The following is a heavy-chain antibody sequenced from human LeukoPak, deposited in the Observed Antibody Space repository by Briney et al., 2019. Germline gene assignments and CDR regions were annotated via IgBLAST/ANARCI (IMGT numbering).Heavy chain of an antibody. D-gene: IGHD3-22*01. CDR2: ISDDGSDI. V-gene: IGHV3-30*18. J-gene: IGHJ4*02. Sequence: GGALRLSCAASGFSFSLSGMNWVRQAPGKGLEWVAVISDDGSDIHYADSVKGRFTISRDNSHNTVYLQMNSVRAEDTAVYHCAKEPSSSWYLRFFEYWGQGTLVTVSS. CDR1: GFSFSLSG. CDR3: AKEPSSSWYLRFFEY.